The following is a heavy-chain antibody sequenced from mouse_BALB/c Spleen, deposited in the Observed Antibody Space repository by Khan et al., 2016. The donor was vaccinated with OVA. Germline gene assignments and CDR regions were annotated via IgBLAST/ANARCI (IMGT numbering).Heavy chain of an antibody. J-gene: IGHJ2*01. CDR2: ISYSGVT. V-gene: IGHV3-2*02. CDR3: ARGNDYAYYFDY. D-gene: IGHD2-13*01. Sequence: VQLMESGPGLVKPSQSLSLTCTVTGYSITSGYAWNWIRQFPGNKLEWMVYISYSGVTSYTPSLKSRISITRDTSKNQFFLQLNSVTTEDTATYYCARGNDYAYYFDYWGQGTTLTVSS. CDR1: GYSITSGYA.